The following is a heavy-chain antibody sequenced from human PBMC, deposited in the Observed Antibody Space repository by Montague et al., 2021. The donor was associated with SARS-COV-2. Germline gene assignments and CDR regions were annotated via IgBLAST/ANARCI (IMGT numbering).Heavy chain of an antibody. Sequence: SLRLSCAASGFTFSSYAMHWVRQAPGKGLEWVAFITYDRSNKYYADSVKGRFTISRDNSKNTLYLQMNSLRAEDTAVYYCARDLAKVVAAPHDDYYYYYGLDVWGQGTTVTVSS. CDR2: ITYDRSNK. CDR3: ARDLAKVVAAPHDDYYYYYGLDV. D-gene: IGHD2-15*01. V-gene: IGHV3-30*04. J-gene: IGHJ6*02. CDR1: GFTFSSYA.